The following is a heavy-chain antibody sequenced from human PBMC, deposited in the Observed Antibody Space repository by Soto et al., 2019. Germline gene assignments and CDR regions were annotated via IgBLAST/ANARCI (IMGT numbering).Heavy chain of an antibody. CDR1: GFTFNKFG. CDR2: VSHDGYSK. V-gene: IGHV3-30*03. D-gene: IGHD2-15*01. Sequence: QVQLVESGGAVVQPGTSLKISCAASGFTFNKFGLHWVRQAPGKGLEWVAVVSHDGYSKHYTDSVKGRFTVSRDNAKNTVFLQMNSLTAEDTAVYYCARDQARNCFDFWGQGTLVSVSA. CDR3: ARDQARNCFDF. J-gene: IGHJ4*02.